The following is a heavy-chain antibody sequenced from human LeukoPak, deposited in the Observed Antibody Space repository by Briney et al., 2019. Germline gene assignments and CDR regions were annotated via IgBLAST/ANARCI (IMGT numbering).Heavy chain of an antibody. CDR2: INPNSGGT. J-gene: IGHJ4*02. CDR3: ARSPHILTGENFDY. Sequence: ASVKVSCKASGYTFTGYYMHWVRQAPGQGLEWMGWINPNSGGTNYAQKFYARVTMTRHTSISTAYMELSRLRSDDTSVFYCARSPHILTGENFDYWGQGTLVTVSS. D-gene: IGHD3-9*01. V-gene: IGHV1-2*02. CDR1: GYTFTGYY.